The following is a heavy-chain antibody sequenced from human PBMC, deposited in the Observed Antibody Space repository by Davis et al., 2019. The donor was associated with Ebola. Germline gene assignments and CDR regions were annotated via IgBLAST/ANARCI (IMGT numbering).Heavy chain of an antibody. CDR3: TRELSNRYYYYMDV. D-gene: IGHD1-14*01. J-gene: IGHJ6*03. CDR2: ISSSSYTI. V-gene: IGHV3-48*04. CDR1: GFTFNTYN. Sequence: GGSLRLSCAASGFTFNTYNMNWVRQAPGKGLEWVSYISSSSYTIYYADSVQGRFTISRDNTKNSLYLQMNSLRAEDTAVYYCTRELSNRYYYYMDVWGKGTTVTVSS.